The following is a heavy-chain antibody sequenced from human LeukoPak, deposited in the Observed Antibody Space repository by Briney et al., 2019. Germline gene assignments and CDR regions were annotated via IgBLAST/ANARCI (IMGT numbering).Heavy chain of an antibody. Sequence: GGSLRLSCAASGFTLSSYSMNWVRQAPGKGLEWVSSISSSSSYIYYADSVKGRFTISRDNAKNSLYLQMNSLRAEDTAVYYCARSGYSKGDFQHWGQGTLVTVSS. CDR2: ISSSSSYI. V-gene: IGHV3-21*01. CDR1: GFTLSSYS. D-gene: IGHD4-11*01. CDR3: ARSGYSKGDFQH. J-gene: IGHJ1*01.